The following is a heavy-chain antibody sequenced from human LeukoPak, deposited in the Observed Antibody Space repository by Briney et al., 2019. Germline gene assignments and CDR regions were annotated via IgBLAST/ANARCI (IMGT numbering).Heavy chain of an antibody. J-gene: IGHJ4*02. D-gene: IGHD2-15*01. Sequence: PGGSLRLSCAASGFTFSSYAMNWVRQAPGKGLEWVSSISTGGDTEYADSVKGRFTISRDNSKNTLFLQMNSLRAEDTVVYYCAKGSACSVEFCGPDYWGQGTLVTVSS. V-gene: IGHV3-23*01. CDR2: ISTGGDT. CDR1: GFTFSSYA. CDR3: AKGSACSVEFCGPDY.